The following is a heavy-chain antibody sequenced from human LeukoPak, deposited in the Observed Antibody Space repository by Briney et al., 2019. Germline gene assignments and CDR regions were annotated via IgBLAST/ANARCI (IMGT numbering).Heavy chain of an antibody. CDR1: GGYISSEY. V-gene: IGHV4-59*08. CDR3: ATLRGSSSAVLDN. J-gene: IGHJ4*02. CDR2: IHNSGST. Sequence: SETLSLTCTVSGGYISSEYWSWIRQSPGKGLEWIGYIHNSGSTNYNPSLKSRVTISIDTSKTQFSLRLSSVTAADTAIYYCATLRGSSSAVLDNWGQGTLVIVSS. D-gene: IGHD2-2*01.